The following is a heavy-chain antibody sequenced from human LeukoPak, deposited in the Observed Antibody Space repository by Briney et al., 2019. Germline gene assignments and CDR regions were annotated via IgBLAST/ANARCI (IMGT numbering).Heavy chain of an antibody. D-gene: IGHD5-18*01. CDR1: GFSLSRYG. Sequence: GGSLRLSCGAAGFSLSRYGMSWDRQAPGKGLEWVSGISVSGGSTYYADSVKGRFTISRDNSKNTLYLQMNNLRVEDTAVYYCAKAGYGLIRSPSWSFDLWGRRTLVTVSS. CDR3: AKAGYGLIRSPSWSFDL. CDR2: ISVSGGST. J-gene: IGHJ2*01. V-gene: IGHV3-23*01.